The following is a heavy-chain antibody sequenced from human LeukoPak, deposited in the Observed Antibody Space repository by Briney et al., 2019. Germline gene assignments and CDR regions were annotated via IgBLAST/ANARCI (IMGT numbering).Heavy chain of an antibody. J-gene: IGHJ4*02. D-gene: IGHD3-3*01. V-gene: IGHV4-38-2*01. CDR2: IYSSGST. CDR3: ARRKTLFWYFDY. Sequence: PSETLSLTCAVSGYSPSSGYSWDWIRQSPGKGLEWIGNIYSSGSTYYNPSLKSRVTISLDTSKNQFSLSLNSVTAADTAVYYCARRKTLFWYFDYWGQGTLVTVSS. CDR1: GYSPSSGYS.